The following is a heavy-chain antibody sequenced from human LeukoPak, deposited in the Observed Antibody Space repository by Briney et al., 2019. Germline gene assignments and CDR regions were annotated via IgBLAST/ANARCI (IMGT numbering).Heavy chain of an antibody. V-gene: IGHV4-59*01. CDR3: ARASLYYDSSGQRTFDI. J-gene: IGHJ3*02. CDR2: IYYSGGT. D-gene: IGHD3-22*01. CDR1: GGSISSYY. Sequence: SETLSLTCTVSGGSISSYYWNWIRQPPGKGLEWIGYIYYSGGTNYNPSLKSRVTISLDTFKNQFSLKLSSVTAADTAVYYCARASLYYDSSGQRTFDIWGQGTMVTVSS.